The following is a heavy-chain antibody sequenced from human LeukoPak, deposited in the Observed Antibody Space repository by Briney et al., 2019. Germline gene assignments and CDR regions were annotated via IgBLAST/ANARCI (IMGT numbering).Heavy chain of an antibody. CDR2: ISYDGSNE. D-gene: IGHD2-15*01. J-gene: IGHJ6*02. CDR1: GFTFSSFG. Sequence: GGSLRLSCAASGFTFSSFGMHWVGQAPGKGLEWVAAISYDGSNEHHADSVKGRFTISRDSSKTTLYLQMNSLRAEDTAMYYCARDRGWVVAASRGMDVWGQGTTVTVS. CDR3: ARDRGWVVAASRGMDV. V-gene: IGHV3-30*03.